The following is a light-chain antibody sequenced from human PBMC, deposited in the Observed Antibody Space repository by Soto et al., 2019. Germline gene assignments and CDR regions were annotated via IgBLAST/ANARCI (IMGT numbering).Light chain of an antibody. J-gene: IGKJ5*01. CDR1: QSVNRY. V-gene: IGKV3-11*01. CDR3: QQREHWPPIT. CDR2: DTS. Sequence: EKVMTQSPATLSVSPWERATLSCRASQSVNRYLAWYQQKPGQAPRLLIYDTSNRATGIPARFSGSGSGTDFTLTISSLEPEDFAVYYCQQREHWPPITFGQGTRLEIK.